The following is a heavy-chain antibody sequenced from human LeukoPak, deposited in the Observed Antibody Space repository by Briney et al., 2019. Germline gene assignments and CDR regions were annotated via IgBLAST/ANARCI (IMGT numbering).Heavy chain of an antibody. Sequence: GGSLRLSCAASGFTFSSYSMNWVRQAPGKWLEWVSYISSSSSTIYYADSVKGRFTISRDNAKNSLYLQMNSLRAEDTAVYYCARVGRFFTGSPTYYYDSIGYYIDYWGQGTLVTVSS. J-gene: IGHJ4*02. CDR2: ISSSSSTI. D-gene: IGHD3-22*01. V-gene: IGHV3-48*01. CDR3: ARVGRFFTGSPTYYYDSIGYYIDY. CDR1: GFTFSSYS.